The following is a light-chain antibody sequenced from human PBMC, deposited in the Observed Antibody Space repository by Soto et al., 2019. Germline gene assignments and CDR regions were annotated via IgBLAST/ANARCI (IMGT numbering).Light chain of an antibody. CDR3: LQYGISGT. J-gene: IGKJ1*01. CDR1: QSVSNNY. V-gene: IGKV3-20*01. CDR2: GAS. Sequence: EIVLTQSPGTLCRSAGERTTLSCRASQSVSNNYLAWYQQKPGQAPRLLIYGASNRATGIPDRFSGSGSGTDFTLTVSSLEPEDFAVYYCLQYGISGTFGQGTKVDIK.